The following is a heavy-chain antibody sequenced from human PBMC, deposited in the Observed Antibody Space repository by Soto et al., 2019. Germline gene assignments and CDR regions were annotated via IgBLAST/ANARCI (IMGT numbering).Heavy chain of an antibody. CDR3: ARDAAVPGETDRFDY. V-gene: IGHV4-4*02. CDR1: RDSIGNNVW. CDR2: VYHNGLT. Sequence: ASETLSLTCAVARDSIGNNVWWSWVRQPPGKGLEWIGEVYHNGLTDYNPSLKGRVTMSADTSKNQFSLKVTSVTAADTAMYYCARDAAVPGETDRFDYWGQGTLVTVSS. J-gene: IGHJ4*02. D-gene: IGHD6-19*01.